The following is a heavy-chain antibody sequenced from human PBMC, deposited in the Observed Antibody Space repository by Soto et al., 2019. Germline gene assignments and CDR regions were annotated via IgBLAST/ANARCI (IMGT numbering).Heavy chain of an antibody. V-gene: IGHV4-59*08. CDR3: ARHGPIAAAGTVFDY. D-gene: IGHD6-13*01. Sequence: PSETLSLTFTVSGGSISNYYWSWIRQPPGKGLEWIGYIYYSGSTRYNPSLKSRVTISVDTSKNQFSLKLSSVTAADTAVYYCARHGPIAAAGTVFDYWGQGTLVTVS. CDR1: GGSISNYY. J-gene: IGHJ4*02. CDR2: IYYSGST.